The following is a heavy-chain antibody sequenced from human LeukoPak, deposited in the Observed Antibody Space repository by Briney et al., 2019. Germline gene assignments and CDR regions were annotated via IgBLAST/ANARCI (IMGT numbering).Heavy chain of an antibody. V-gene: IGHV3-21*01. CDR3: ARGDYDSNGYYLD. D-gene: IGHD3-22*01. J-gene: IGHJ4*02. Sequence: GGSLRLSCAASGFSFSTYGMSWVRQGPGKGLEWVSSISSHSSYIYYVDSVKGRFTISRDNAKNSLYLQMNSLGAEDTAVYYCARGDYDSNGYYLDWGQGTLVTVSS. CDR2: ISSHSSYI. CDR1: GFSFSTYG.